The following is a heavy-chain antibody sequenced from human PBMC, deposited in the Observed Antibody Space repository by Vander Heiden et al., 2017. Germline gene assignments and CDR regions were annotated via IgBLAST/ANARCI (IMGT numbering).Heavy chain of an antibody. CDR2: LNQDGSEK. CDR3: AREPSGYLDY. D-gene: IGHD3-22*01. V-gene: IGHV3-7*03. CDR1: GLTFSSYW. J-gene: IGHJ4*02. Sequence: EVQLVESGGGLVQPGGSLRLSCAASGLTFSSYWMGWVRQPPGKGLEWVASLNQDGSEKYYVDSVKGRFTISGDNAKNSLYLQMNSLRAGDTAVYYCAREPSGYLDYWGQGTLVTVSS.